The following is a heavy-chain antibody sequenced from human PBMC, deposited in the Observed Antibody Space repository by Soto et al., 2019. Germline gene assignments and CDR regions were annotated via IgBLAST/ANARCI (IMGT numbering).Heavy chain of an antibody. D-gene: IGHD2-15*01. Sequence: SETLSLTCSVSGGSIGSSDYYWGWISRPPGKGLEWIGTIYYSGTTFYNPSLKSRVTLSVDTSKNQFSLKLYSVTAADTAVYYCARLSGLYRGYFDYCGQGALVTVSS. CDR2: IYYSGTT. J-gene: IGHJ4*02. CDR3: ARLSGLYRGYFDY. V-gene: IGHV4-39*01. CDR1: GGSIGSSDYY.